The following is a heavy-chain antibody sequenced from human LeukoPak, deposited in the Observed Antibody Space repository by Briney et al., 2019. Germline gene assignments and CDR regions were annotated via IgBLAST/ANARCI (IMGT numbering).Heavy chain of an antibody. Sequence: SETLSLTCTVSGGSISSYYWSWIRQPPGKGLEWIGYIYYSGSTNYNPSLKSRVTITVDTSKNQFSLKLSSVTAADTAVYYCARLPPITYSSSWYYFDYWGQGTLVTVSS. D-gene: IGHD6-13*01. CDR1: GGSISSYY. J-gene: IGHJ4*02. V-gene: IGHV4-59*08. CDR3: ARLPPITYSSSWYYFDY. CDR2: IYYSGST.